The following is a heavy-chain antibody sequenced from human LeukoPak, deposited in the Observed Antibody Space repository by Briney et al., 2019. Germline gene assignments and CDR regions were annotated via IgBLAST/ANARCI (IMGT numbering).Heavy chain of an antibody. CDR1: GGSFSGYY. CDR2: IYYSGST. D-gene: IGHD3-22*01. V-gene: IGHV4-30-4*08. J-gene: IGHJ3*02. CDR3: ARATYYYDSSGYYYSNDAFDI. Sequence: PSETLSLTCAVYGGSFSGYYWSWIRQPPGKGLEWIGYIYYSGSTYYNPSLKSRVTISVDTSKNQFSLKLSSVTAADTAVYYCARATYYYDSSGYYYSNDAFDIWGQGTMVTVSS.